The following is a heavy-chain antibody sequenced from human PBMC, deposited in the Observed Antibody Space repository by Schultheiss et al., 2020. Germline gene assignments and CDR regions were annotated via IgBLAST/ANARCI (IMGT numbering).Heavy chain of an antibody. CDR2: ISASGGSA. CDR1: GFTFDSYA. V-gene: IGHV3-23*01. D-gene: IGHD6-6*01. J-gene: IGHJ4*02. Sequence: GGSLRLSCAASGFTFDSYAMTWVRQAPGKGLEWVSAISASGGSAYYADSVKGRFTISRDNSKNTLYLQMNSLRAEDTAVYYCARVEYSSSSAYFDYWGQGTLVTVSS. CDR3: ARVEYSSSSAYFDY.